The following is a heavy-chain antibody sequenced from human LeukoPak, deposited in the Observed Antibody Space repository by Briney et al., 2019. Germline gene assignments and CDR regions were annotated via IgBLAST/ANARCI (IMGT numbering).Heavy chain of an antibody. J-gene: IGHJ4*02. Sequence: ASVKVSCKASGYTFTSYDINWVRQATGQGLEWMGWMNPNSGNTGYAQKFQGRVTMTRNTYISTAYMELSSLRSEDTAVYYCARVLYCSGGSCYGRSGYSVYYFGYWGQGTLVTVSS. CDR3: ARVLYCSGGSCYGRSGYSVYYFGY. V-gene: IGHV1-8*01. CDR1: GYTFTSYD. CDR2: MNPNSGNT. D-gene: IGHD2-15*01.